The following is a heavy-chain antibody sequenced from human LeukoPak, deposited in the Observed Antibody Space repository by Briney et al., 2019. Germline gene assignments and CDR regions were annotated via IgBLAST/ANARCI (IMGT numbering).Heavy chain of an antibody. D-gene: IGHD4-17*01. CDR3: ATATVTAQSTFDY. J-gene: IGHJ4*02. Sequence: GGSLRLSCAASGFTFSSYGMHWVRQAPGKGLEWVAVIWYDGSNKYYADSVKGRFTISRDNSKNTLYLQMNSLRAEDTAVYYCATATVTAQSTFDYWGQGTLVTVSS. CDR1: GFTFSSYG. CDR2: IWYDGSNK. V-gene: IGHV3-33*01.